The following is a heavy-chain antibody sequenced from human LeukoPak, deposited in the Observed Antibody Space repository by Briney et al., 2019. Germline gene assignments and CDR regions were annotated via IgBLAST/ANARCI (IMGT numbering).Heavy chain of an antibody. D-gene: IGHD3-22*01. CDR3: AKAPSDDYDSSCLDW. J-gene: IGHJ4*02. Sequence: GGSLRLSCAASGFTFSSYGMHWVRQAPGKGLEWVAVICYDGSNKYYADSVKGRFTISRDNSKNRLYLQMNSLRAEDTAVYYCAKAPSDDYDSSCLDWWGQGTLVTVSS. CDR1: GFTFSSYG. V-gene: IGHV3-33*06. CDR2: ICYDGSNK.